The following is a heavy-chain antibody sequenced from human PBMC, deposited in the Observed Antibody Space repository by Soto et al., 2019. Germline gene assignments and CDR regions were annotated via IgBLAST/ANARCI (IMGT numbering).Heavy chain of an antibody. Sequence: KASETLSLTCAVSGGSISSGGYSWSWIRPPPGKGLEWIGYIYHSGSTYYNPSLKSRVTISVDRSKNQFSLKLSSVTAADTAVYYCARGYCSGGSCYPLDDWGQGTLVTVSS. CDR2: IYHSGST. CDR1: GGSISSGGYS. V-gene: IGHV4-30-2*01. CDR3: ARGYCSGGSCYPLDD. D-gene: IGHD2-15*01. J-gene: IGHJ4*02.